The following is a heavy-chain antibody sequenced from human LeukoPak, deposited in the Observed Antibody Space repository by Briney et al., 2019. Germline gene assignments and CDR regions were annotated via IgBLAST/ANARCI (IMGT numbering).Heavy chain of an antibody. CDR2: ISWNSGSI. D-gene: IGHD5-24*01. CDR1: GFTFDDYA. Sequence: PPGGSLRLSCAASGFTFDDYAMHWVRQAPGKGLEWVSGISWNSGSIGYADSVKGRFTISRDNAKNSLYLQMNSLRAEDTALYYCANDIRARDGYNWGYFDYWGQGTLVTVSS. V-gene: IGHV3-9*01. J-gene: IGHJ4*02. CDR3: ANDIRARDGYNWGYFDY.